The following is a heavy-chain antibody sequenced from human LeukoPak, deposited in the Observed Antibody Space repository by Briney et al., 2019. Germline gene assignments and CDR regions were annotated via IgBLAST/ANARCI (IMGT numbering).Heavy chain of an antibody. J-gene: IGHJ4*02. D-gene: IGHD6-19*01. V-gene: IGHV3-9*01. CDR3: AKDIGSGLYY. CDR1: GFTFDDYA. Sequence: PGGSLRLSCAASGFTFDDYAMHWVRQAPGKGLEWVSGISWNSGSIGYADSVKGRFTISRDNAKNSLYLQMNSLRAEDTALYYCAKDIGSGLYYWGQGTLVTASS. CDR2: ISWNSGSI.